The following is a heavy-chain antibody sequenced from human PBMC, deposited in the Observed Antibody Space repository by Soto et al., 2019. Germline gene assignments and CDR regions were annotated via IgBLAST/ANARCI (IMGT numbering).Heavy chain of an antibody. J-gene: IGHJ4*02. V-gene: IGHV3-30*18. CDR2: ISYDVSNE. Sequence: GGSLRLSCAASGFTFSNYGMHWVRQAPGKGLEWVAFISYDVSNEYYADSVKGRFTISRDNSKNTLYLQMSSLRTEDTAVRYCAKDIAVAGKGFDYWGQGTLVTVSS. CDR3: AKDIAVAGKGFDY. D-gene: IGHD6-19*01. CDR1: GFTFSNYG.